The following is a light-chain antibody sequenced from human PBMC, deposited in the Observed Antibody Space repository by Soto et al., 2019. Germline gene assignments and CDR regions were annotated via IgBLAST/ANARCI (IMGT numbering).Light chain of an antibody. CDR1: SSDVGSYNL. CDR2: EGS. CDR3: QSFDSSLSNSWL. Sequence: QSALTQPASVSGSPGQSITISCTGTSSDVGSYNLVSWYQQHPGKAPKLMIYEGSKRPSGVSNRFSGSRSGTSASLAITGLQADDEGDYYCQSFDSSLSNSWLFGGGTKLTVL. V-gene: IGLV2-14*02. J-gene: IGLJ3*02.